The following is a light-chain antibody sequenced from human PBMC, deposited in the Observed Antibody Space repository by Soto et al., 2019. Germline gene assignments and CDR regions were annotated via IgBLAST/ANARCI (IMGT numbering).Light chain of an antibody. J-gene: IGKJ1*01. CDR3: QQSYNAPRT. V-gene: IGKV3-20*01. Sequence: DTMLTQSPGTLALSPGQGATLSCRASQSVSSSYLAWYQQKPGQAPRLLIYGASSRATGIPDRFSGSGSGTEFSLTISSLQPEDFAAYYCQQSYNAPRTFGQGTKVDIK. CDR1: QSVSSSY. CDR2: GAS.